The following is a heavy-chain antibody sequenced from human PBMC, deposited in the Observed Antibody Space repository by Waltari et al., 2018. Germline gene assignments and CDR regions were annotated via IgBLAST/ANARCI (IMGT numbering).Heavy chain of an antibody. V-gene: IGHV4-38-2*01. Sequence: QVQLQESGPGLVKPSETLSLTCAVSGHSISITYYWGWIRQSPGKGLEWIANIYNNGNTYHNPTPKMRVPISLDPSKNRFSLNLRSVTAADTAVYYCAAYLPDWGRGRDYWGQGILVTVSS. CDR1: GHSISITYY. J-gene: IGHJ4*02. CDR2: IYNNGNT. D-gene: IGHD7-27*01. CDR3: AAYLPDWGRGRDY.